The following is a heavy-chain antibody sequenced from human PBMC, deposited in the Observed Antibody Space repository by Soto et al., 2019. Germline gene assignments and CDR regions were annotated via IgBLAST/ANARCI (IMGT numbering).Heavy chain of an antibody. CDR3: ARDQGGTCYDFWSGYPRGYGMDV. CDR2: ISYDGSNK. J-gene: IGHJ6*02. V-gene: IGHV3-30-3*01. D-gene: IGHD3-3*01. Sequence: GGSLRLSCAASGFTFSSYAMHWVRQAPGKGLEWVAVISYDGSNKYYADSVKGRFTISRDNSKNTLYLQMNSLRAEDTAVYYCARDQGGTCYDFWSGYPRGYGMDVWGQGTTVTVSS. CDR1: GFTFSSYA.